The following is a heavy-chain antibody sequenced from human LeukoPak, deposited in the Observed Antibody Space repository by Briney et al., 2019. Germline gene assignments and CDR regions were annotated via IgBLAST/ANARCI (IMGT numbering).Heavy chain of an antibody. J-gene: IGHJ6*04. CDR1: GGSFSGYL. CDR2: INHSGST. D-gene: IGHD2-15*01. CDR3: ARGILGYCSGGSCLGMDV. V-gene: IGHV4-34*01. Sequence: SETLSLTCAVYGGSFSGYLWSWIRQPPGKGLEWIGEINHSGSTNYNPSLKSRVTISVDTSKNQFSLKLSSVTAADTAVYYCARGILGYCSGGSCLGMDVWGKGTTVTVSS.